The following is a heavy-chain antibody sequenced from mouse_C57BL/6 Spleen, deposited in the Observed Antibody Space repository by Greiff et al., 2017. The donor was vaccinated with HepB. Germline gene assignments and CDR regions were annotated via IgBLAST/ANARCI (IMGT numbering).Heavy chain of an antibody. D-gene: IGHD2-3*01. CDR3: ARGLLDFDY. Sequence: VQLQQSGPVLVKPGASVKMSCKASGYTFTDYYMNWVKQSHGKSLEWIGVINPYNGGTSYNQKFKGKATLTVDKSSSTAYMELNSLTSEDSAVYYCARGLLDFDYWGQGSTLTVSS. V-gene: IGHV1-19*01. CDR1: GYTFTDYY. CDR2: INPYNGGT. J-gene: IGHJ2*01.